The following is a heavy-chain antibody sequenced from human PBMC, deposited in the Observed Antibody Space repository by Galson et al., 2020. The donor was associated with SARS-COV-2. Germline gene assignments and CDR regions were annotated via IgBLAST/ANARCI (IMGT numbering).Heavy chain of an antibody. J-gene: IGHJ3*01. CDR1: GGSISRSTYY. CDR2: VYHSAHT. D-gene: IGHD3-16*01. CDR3: ARPGPKGVEAFDL. Sequence: SETLSLNCSVSGGSISRSTYYWVWIRQPPGKVPEWIGNVYHSAHTYYNLSLKSRVTISVDTSKNQFSLKLSSVTAGDTAVYYCARPGPKGVEAFDLWGQGTMVTVSS. V-gene: IGHV4-39*01.